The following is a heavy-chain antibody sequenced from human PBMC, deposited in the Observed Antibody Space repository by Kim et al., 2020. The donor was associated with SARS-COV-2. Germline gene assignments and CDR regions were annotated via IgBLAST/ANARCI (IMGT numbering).Heavy chain of an antibody. D-gene: IGHD2-2*01. CDR1: GFTFSSHG. J-gene: IGHJ3*02. V-gene: IGHV3-33*05. CDR2: ISYDGSNK. Sequence: GGSLRLSCAASGFTFSSHGMHWVRQAPGKGLEWVAVISYDGSNKYYADSVKGRFTISRDNSKNTLYLQMNSLRAEDTAVYYCARDVNCSSTSCHHDAFDIWGQGTMVTVSS. CDR3: ARDVNCSSTSCHHDAFDI.